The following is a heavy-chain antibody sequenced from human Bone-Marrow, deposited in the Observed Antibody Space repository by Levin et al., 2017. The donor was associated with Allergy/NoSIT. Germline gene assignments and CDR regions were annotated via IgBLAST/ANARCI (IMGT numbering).Heavy chain of an antibody. CDR3: ARIKKLLWFGEPPGHYYGMDV. D-gene: IGHD3-10*01. CDR1: GYTFTGYY. Sequence: ASVKVSCKASGYTFTGYYMHWVRQAPGQGLEWMGWINPNSGGTNYAQKFQGRVTMTRDTSISTAYMELSRLRSDDTAVYYCARIKKLLWFGEPPGHYYGMDVWGQGTTVTVSS. J-gene: IGHJ6*02. CDR2: INPNSGGT. V-gene: IGHV1-2*02.